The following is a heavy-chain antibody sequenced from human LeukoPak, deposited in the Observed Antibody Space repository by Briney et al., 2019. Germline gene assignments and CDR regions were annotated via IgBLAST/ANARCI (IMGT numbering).Heavy chain of an antibody. J-gene: IGHJ3*02. D-gene: IGHD4-23*01. V-gene: IGHV5-51*01. CDR2: TYPGDSDT. CDR3: ARRRWADAFDI. CDR1: GYSFTTYW. Sequence: GESLNISCKDSGYSFTTYWIAWVRQMPGKGLEWMGITYPGDSDTTYSPSFQGQVTISADKSISTAYLQWNSLKASDTAMYYCARRRWADAFDIWGQGTMVTVSS.